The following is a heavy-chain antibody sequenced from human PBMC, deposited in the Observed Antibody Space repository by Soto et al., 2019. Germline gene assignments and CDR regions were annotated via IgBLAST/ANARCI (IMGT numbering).Heavy chain of an antibody. J-gene: IGHJ4*02. D-gene: IGHD5-12*01. CDR2: IYYSGST. Sequence: PSETLSLTCTVSGGSISSGDYYWSWIRQPPGKGLEWIGYIYYSGSTYYNPSLKSRVTISVDTSKNQFSLKLSSVTAADTAVYYCARARGYSGYEEFDYWGQGTLVTAPQ. V-gene: IGHV4-30-4*01. CDR1: GGSISSGDYY. CDR3: ARARGYSGYEEFDY.